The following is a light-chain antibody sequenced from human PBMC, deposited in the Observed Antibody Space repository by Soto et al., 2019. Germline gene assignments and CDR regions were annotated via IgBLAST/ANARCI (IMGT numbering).Light chain of an antibody. CDR2: WAS. CDR1: QSLLFSSNNRNY. J-gene: IGKJ4*01. V-gene: IGKV4-1*01. Sequence: DIVMTHSPDSLTVSLGERATINCKSSQSLLFSSNNRNYLAWYQQKPGQPPKLLIHWASTRESGVPDRISGSGSGTHFTLTIGSLQAEDVAVYYCQQYYSTPLTFGGGTKVDIK. CDR3: QQYYSTPLT.